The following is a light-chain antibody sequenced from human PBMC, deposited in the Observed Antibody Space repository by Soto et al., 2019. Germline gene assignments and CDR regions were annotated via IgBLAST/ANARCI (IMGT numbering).Light chain of an antibody. Sequence: QSALTQPRSVSGSPGQSVAISCTGTSSDVGGYNYVSWYQQHPGKAPKLMIYDVTKRPSGVPDRFSASKSGNTASLTISGLQADDEADYYCCSYAGSYSYLFGNGTKV. J-gene: IGLJ1*01. CDR2: DVT. CDR3: CSYAGSYSYL. V-gene: IGLV2-11*01. CDR1: SSDVGGYNY.